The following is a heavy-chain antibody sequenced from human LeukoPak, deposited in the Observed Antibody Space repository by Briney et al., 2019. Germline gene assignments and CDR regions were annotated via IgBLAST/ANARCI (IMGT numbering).Heavy chain of an antibody. CDR3: TTDLLWFGELSLVQYYFDY. D-gene: IGHD3-10*01. CDR2: IKSKTDGGTT. CDR1: GFTFSNAW. V-gene: IGHV3-15*01. J-gene: IGHJ4*02. Sequence: GGSLRLSCAASGFTFSNAWMSWVRQAPGKGLEWVGRIKSKTDGGTTDYAAPVKGRFTISRDDSKNTLYLQMNSLKTEDTAVYYCTTDLLWFGELSLVQYYFDYWGQGTLVTVSS.